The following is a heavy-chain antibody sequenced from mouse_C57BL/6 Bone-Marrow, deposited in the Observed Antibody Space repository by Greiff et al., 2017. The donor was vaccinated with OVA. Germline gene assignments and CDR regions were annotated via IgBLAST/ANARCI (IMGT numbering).Heavy chain of an antibody. J-gene: IGHJ1*03. CDR3: ARSSYWYFDV. CDR1: GYTFTDYY. D-gene: IGHD1-1*01. V-gene: IGHV1-76*01. Sequence: VQLKESGAELVRPGASVKLSCKASGYTFTDYYINWVKQRPGQGLEWIARIYPGSGNTYYNEKFKGKATLTAEKSSSTAYMQLSSLTSEDSAVYFCARSSYWYFDVWGTGTTVTVSS. CDR2: IYPGSGNT.